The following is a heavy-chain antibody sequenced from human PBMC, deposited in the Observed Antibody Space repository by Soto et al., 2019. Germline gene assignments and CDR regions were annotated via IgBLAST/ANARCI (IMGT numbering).Heavy chain of an antibody. J-gene: IGHJ5*02. V-gene: IGHV4-31*03. Sequence: SETLSLTCTVSGGSISRGYNYWSWIRPHPGKGLEWIGYIYYSGSTYYNTSLKSRVTISVDTSKNQFSLKLSSVTAADTAVYYCARTSYDSSGTAADPWGQGTLVTVSS. CDR2: IYYSGST. CDR3: ARTSYDSSGTAADP. CDR1: GGSISRGYNY. D-gene: IGHD3-22*01.